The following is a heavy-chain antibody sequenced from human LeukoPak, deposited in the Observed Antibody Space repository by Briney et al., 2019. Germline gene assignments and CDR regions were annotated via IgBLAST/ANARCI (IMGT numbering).Heavy chain of an antibody. J-gene: IGHJ4*02. V-gene: IGHV1-69*05. CDR2: IIPIFGTP. CDR3: AASMVTFGGIIDYYSDY. Sequence: GASVKVSCKASGGTFSGYAINWVRQAPGQGLEWMGKIIPIFGTPNYAQKFQGRVTITTDESARTAYMELSSLRSEDTALYYCAASMVTFGGIIDYYSDYWGQGTLVTVSS. D-gene: IGHD3-16*02. CDR1: GGTFSGYA.